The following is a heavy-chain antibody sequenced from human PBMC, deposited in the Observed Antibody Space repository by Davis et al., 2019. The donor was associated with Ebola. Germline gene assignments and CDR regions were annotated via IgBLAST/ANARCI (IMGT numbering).Heavy chain of an antibody. CDR1: GYTFTSYG. Sequence: ASVKVSCKASGYTFTSYGISWVRQAPGQGLEWMGWISAYNGNTNYAQKLQGRVTMTTDTSTSTAYMELRSLRSDDTAVYYCARDGYCSSTSCYTGQIDYWGQGTLVTVPS. CDR3: ARDGYCSSTSCYTGQIDY. V-gene: IGHV1-18*04. D-gene: IGHD2-2*02. CDR2: ISAYNGNT. J-gene: IGHJ4*02.